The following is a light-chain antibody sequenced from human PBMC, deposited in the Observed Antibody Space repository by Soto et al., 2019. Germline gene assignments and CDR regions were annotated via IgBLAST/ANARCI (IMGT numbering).Light chain of an antibody. Sequence: QAVVTQEPAFSVSPGGTVTLTCGLSSGSVSTSRYPSWYQQTPGQSPRTVIYNTNTRSSGVPDRFSGSILGNTAALTITGAQAEDESDYYCVLFMDTGGLMFGGGTKLTVL. J-gene: IGLJ3*02. CDR1: SGSVSTSRY. V-gene: IGLV8-61*01. CDR2: NTN. CDR3: VLFMDTGGLM.